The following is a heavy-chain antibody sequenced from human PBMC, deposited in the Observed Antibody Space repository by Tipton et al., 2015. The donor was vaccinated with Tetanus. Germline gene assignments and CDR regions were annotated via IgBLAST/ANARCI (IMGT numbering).Heavy chain of an antibody. CDR1: GDSLXXGDXX. Sequence: TLSLTCTVSGDSLXXGDXXXGXXXQPXXXGLEWIGNIYYNGATFFNPSLECRLTMSVDTXRNQFSRRLSSVTAEDTAVYYCAREFTLTTMWFDPWGXGTLXTVSS. CDR2: IYYNGAT. J-gene: IGHJ5*02. D-gene: IGHD4/OR15-4a*01. CDR3: AREFTLTTMWFDP. V-gene: IGHV4-30-4*01.